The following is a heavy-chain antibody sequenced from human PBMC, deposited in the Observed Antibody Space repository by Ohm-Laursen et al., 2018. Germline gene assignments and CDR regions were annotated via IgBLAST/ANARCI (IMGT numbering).Heavy chain of an antibody. CDR1: GFIFEDYY. Sequence: SLRLSCAASGFIFEDYYMTWIRQAPGKGLEWVSYIGRTADVIYYADSVKGRFTISRDNAEKSLYLQMNSLRAEDTAVYHCARDPVRGLTDYWGQGTLVTVSS. CDR3: ARDPVRGLTDY. CDR2: IGRTADVI. V-gene: IGHV3-11*04. D-gene: IGHD3-16*01. J-gene: IGHJ4*02.